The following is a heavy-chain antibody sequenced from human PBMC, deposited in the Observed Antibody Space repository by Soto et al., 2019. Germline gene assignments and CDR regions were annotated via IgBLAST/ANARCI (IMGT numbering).Heavy chain of an antibody. Sequence: QVHLVESGGGLVKPGGSLRLSCAASGFTFGDYYMTWIRQSPGKGLEWVSFIGNRGTGIYYADSVKGRFTIFRDNANNSLYLQMNSLRAEDTAMYYCARDLRAVGMASRFDPWGQGTLVTVSS. CDR1: GFTFGDYY. CDR3: ARDLRAVGMASRFDP. J-gene: IGHJ5*02. D-gene: IGHD6-13*01. CDR2: IGNRGTGI. V-gene: IGHV3-11*01.